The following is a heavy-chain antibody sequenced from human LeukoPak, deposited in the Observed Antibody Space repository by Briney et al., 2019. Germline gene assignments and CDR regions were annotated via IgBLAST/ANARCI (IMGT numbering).Heavy chain of an antibody. V-gene: IGHV4-34*01. D-gene: IGHD6-19*01. CDR3: TRGRIALAVILSNFDY. Sequence: SETLSLTCAVYGGSFSGYYWSWIRQPPGKGLEWIGEINHSGSTNYNPSLKSRVTISVDTSKNQFSLKLSSVTAADTAVYYCTRGRIALAVILSNFDYWGQGTLVTVSS. CDR2: INHSGST. CDR1: GGSFSGYY. J-gene: IGHJ4*02.